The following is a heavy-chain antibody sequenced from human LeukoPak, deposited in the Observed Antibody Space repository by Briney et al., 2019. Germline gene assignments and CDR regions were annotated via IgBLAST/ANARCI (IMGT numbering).Heavy chain of an antibody. Sequence: PSETLSLTCTVSGGSISSSSYYWGWIRQPPGKGLEWIGSIYYSGSTYYNPSLKSRVTISVDTSKNQFSLTLSSVTAADTAVYYCARGSSSWYNKGGLFDYWGQGTLVTVSS. D-gene: IGHD6-13*01. CDR2: IYYSGST. J-gene: IGHJ4*02. CDR3: ARGSSSWYNKGGLFDY. CDR1: GGSISSSSYY. V-gene: IGHV4-39*01.